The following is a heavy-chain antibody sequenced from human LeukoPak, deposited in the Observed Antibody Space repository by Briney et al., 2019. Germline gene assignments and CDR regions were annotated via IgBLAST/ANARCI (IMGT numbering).Heavy chain of an antibody. V-gene: IGHV2-5*02. CDR1: GFSLSTSGVG. Sequence: SGPTLVKPTQTLTLTCTFSGFSLSTSGVGVGWIRQPPGKALEWLALIYWDDDKRYSPSLKSRLTITKDTSKNQVVLTMTNMDPVDTATYYCAHARGDWLLESLDAFDIWGQGTMVTVSS. J-gene: IGHJ3*02. D-gene: IGHD3-9*01. CDR3: AHARGDWLLESLDAFDI. CDR2: IYWDDDK.